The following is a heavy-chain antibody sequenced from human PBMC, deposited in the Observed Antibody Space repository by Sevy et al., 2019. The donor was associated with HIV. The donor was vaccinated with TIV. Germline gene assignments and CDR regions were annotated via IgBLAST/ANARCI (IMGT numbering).Heavy chain of an antibody. CDR2: ISYDGDNE. V-gene: IGHV3-30-3*01. CDR1: GFTFSDFA. J-gene: IGHJ4*02. CDR3: ARGKFNRRFEY. Sequence: GGSLRLSCAASGFTFSDFAMHWVRQAPGKGLEWVAVISYDGDNEFYADSAKGRFTISRDNSKNTLHLQINSVRPEDTAMFYCARGKFNRRFEYWGQGTLVTVSS.